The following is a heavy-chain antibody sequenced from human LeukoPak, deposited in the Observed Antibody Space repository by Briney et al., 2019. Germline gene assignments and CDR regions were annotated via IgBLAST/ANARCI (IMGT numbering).Heavy chain of an antibody. CDR2: MDPNSGVT. V-gene: IGHV1-8*01. CDR1: GYSFTSYD. J-gene: IGHJ3*01. D-gene: IGHD3-10*01. Sequence: ASVKVSCKASGYSFTSYDINWIRQATGQGLEWMGWMDPNSGVTAFAQKFQGRVSMTRDTSINTAYMELSSLRSEDTAVYYCATKADDGSGNYNGAFDVWGQGTMVTVSS. CDR3: ATKADDGSGNYNGAFDV.